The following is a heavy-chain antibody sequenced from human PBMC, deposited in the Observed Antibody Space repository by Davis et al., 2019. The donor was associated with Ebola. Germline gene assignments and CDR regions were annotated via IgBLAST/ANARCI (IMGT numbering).Heavy chain of an antibody. Sequence: PGGSLRLSCAASGFTFSSYSMNWVRQAPGKGLEWLSYISSTGNTKYNADSVKGRFIISRDNAKNSLYLQMNSLRDEDTAVYYCARGGGRTSDYWGQGTLVTVSS. CDR1: GFTFSSYS. D-gene: IGHD3-16*01. V-gene: IGHV3-48*02. CDR2: ISSTGNTK. J-gene: IGHJ4*02. CDR3: ARGGGRTSDY.